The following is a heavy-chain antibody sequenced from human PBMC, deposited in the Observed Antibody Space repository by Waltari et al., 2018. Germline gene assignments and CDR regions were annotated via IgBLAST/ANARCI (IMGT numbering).Heavy chain of an antibody. CDR3: ARHIEAWRVGYYFDY. J-gene: IGHJ4*02. Sequence: QLQLQESVPGLVKPSETLSLTCTVSGGSISSSSYYWGWIRQPPGKGLEWIGSIYYSGGTYYNPSTKRVVTISVGTSKNQFSLKLSSVTAADTAVYYCARHIEAWRVGYYFDYWGQGTLGTVSS. D-gene: IGHD6-19*01. V-gene: IGHV4-39*01. CDR1: GGSISSSSYY. CDR2: IYYSGGT.